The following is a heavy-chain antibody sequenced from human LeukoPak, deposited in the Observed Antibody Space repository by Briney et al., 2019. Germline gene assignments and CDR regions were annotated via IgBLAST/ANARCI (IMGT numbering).Heavy chain of an antibody. CDR2: IYTSGST. Sequence: KPSETLSLTCTVSGGSISSYYWSWIRQPAGKGLEWIGRIYTSGSTNYNPSLKSRVTMSVGTSKNQFSLKLSSVTAADTAVYYCARDLASKGSDAFDIWGQGTMVTVSS. CDR3: ARDLASKGSDAFDI. V-gene: IGHV4-4*07. J-gene: IGHJ3*02. CDR1: GGSISSYY. D-gene: IGHD2-21*01.